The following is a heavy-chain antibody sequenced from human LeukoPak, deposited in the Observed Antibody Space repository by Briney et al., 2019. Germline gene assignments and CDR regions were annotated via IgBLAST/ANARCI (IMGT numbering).Heavy chain of an antibody. J-gene: IGHJ5*02. V-gene: IGHV4-61*02. CDR3: ARLVDTPVIRGYYFDP. CDR2: IYISGST. D-gene: IGHD3-22*01. CDR1: GVSVSSGSYY. Sequence: SETLSLTCTVSGVSVSSGSYYWSWIRQPAGKGLEWIGRIYISGSTNYNSSLRGRVTMSIDTYKNQSSLTLTSVTAADTAVYYCARLVDTPVIRGYYFDPWGQGTLVTVSS.